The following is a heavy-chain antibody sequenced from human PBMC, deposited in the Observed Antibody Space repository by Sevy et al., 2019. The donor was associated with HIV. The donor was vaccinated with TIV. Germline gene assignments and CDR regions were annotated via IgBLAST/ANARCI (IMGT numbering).Heavy chain of an antibody. CDR2: IRNRPNRYTT. CDR1: GFAFSDHY. V-gene: IGHV3-72*01. D-gene: IGHD2-21*01. Sequence: GGFLRLSCAASGFAFSDHYVDWVRQAPGKGLEWVGRIRNRPNRYTTEYAASVEGRFTISRDDSRHSLYLQMNSLKTEDSAVYYCVRGPNCGVGGCQQISPYCLDVWGKGATVTVSS. J-gene: IGHJ6*03. CDR3: VRGPNCGVGGCQQISPYCLDV.